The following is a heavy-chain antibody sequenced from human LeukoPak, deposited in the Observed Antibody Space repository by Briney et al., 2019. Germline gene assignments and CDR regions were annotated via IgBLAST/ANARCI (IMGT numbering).Heavy chain of an antibody. CDR2: INPNSGGT. V-gene: IGHV1-2*02. D-gene: IGHD1-26*01. CDR1: GYTFTGYY. J-gene: IGHJ5*02. Sequence: ASVKVSRKASGYTFTGYYMHWVRQAPGQGLEWMGWINPNSGGTNYAQKFQGRVTMTRDTSISTAYMELSRLRSDDTAVYYCARSGSYYHNWFDPWGQGTLVTVSS. CDR3: ARSGSYYHNWFDP.